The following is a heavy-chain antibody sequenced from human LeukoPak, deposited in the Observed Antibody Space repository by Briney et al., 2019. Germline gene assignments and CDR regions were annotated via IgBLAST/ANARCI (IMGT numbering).Heavy chain of an antibody. CDR3: ARVYYDSSGYYFDY. CDR2: IYYSGST. D-gene: IGHD3-22*01. Sequence: SETLSLTCTVSGGSISSYYWSWIRQPPGKGLEWIGYIYYSGSTNYNPSLKSRVTISVDTSKNQFSLKLSSVTAADTAVYYCARVYYDSSGYYFDYWSQGTLVTVSS. J-gene: IGHJ4*02. V-gene: IGHV4-59*01. CDR1: GGSISSYY.